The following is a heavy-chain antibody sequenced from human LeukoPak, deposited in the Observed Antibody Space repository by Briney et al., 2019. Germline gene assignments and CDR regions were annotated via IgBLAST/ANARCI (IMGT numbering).Heavy chain of an antibody. Sequence: PSETLSLTCTVSGGSISSPPYDWGWIRQPPGKGLEYIGSISSSGNNYYNASLQSRVTISVDASKNHFSLKLGSVTAADTAVYFCARHLSQGDGNKRGFDNWGQGTLVTVSS. V-gene: IGHV4-39*01. CDR3: ARHLSQGDGNKRGFDN. D-gene: IGHD5-24*01. CDR1: GGSISSPPYD. CDR2: ISSSGNN. J-gene: IGHJ4*02.